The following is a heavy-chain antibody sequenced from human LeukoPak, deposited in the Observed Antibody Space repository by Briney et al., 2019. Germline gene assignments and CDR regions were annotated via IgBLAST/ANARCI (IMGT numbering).Heavy chain of an antibody. CDR2: INHSGST. J-gene: IGHJ6*02. Sequence: SETLSLTCAVYGGSFSGYYWSWIRQPPGKGLEWIGEINHSGSTNYNPSLKSRVTISVDTSKNQFSLRLSSVTAADTAVYYCARAVRRGIVVVPAARSAYGMDVWGQGTTVTVSS. D-gene: IGHD2-2*01. CDR1: GGSFSGYY. V-gene: IGHV4-34*01. CDR3: ARAVRRGIVVVPAARSAYGMDV.